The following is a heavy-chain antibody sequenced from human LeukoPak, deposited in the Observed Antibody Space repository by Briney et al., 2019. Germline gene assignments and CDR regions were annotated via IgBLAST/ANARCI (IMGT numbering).Heavy chain of an antibody. J-gene: IGHJ2*01. CDR2: VRSKDNGYAT. Sequence: GGSLRLSCAASGFTFSGSAMHWGRQASGKGLEWAARVRSKDNGYATSYSASVRGRFTISRDDSKNMAYLQMDSLKTEDTAVYFCSRTSDAAWYFDLWGRGTLVTVSS. D-gene: IGHD6-25*01. V-gene: IGHV3-73*01. CDR1: GFTFSGSA. CDR3: SRTSDAAWYFDL.